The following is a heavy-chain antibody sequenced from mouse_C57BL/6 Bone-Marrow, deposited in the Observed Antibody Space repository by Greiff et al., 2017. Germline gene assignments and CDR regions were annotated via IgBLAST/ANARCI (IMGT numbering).Heavy chain of an antibody. V-gene: IGHV1-72*01. CDR1: GYTFTSYW. CDR3: ARNPLLYYYDYDYWYFDV. Sequence: QVQLQQPGAELVKPGASVKLSCKASGYTFTSYWMHWVKQRPGRGLEWIGRIDPNSGGTKYNEKFKSKATLTVDTPSSTAYMQLSSLTSEDSAVXYCARNPLLYYYDYDYWYFDVWGTGTTVTVSS. J-gene: IGHJ1*03. D-gene: IGHD2-4*01. CDR2: IDPNSGGT.